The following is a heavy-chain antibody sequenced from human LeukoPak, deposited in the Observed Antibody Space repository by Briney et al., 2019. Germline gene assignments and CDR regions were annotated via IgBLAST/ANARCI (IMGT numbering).Heavy chain of an antibody. Sequence: GGSLRLSCAASGFTFSSYAMSWVRQAPGKGLEWVSAISSSGSNTYYADSVKGRFTISRDNSKNTLYLQMNSLRAEDTAVYYCAKRIRTYCTNGVCYSQDYYYGMDVWGKGTTVTVST. CDR2: ISSSGSNT. CDR3: AKRIRTYCTNGVCYSQDYYYGMDV. V-gene: IGHV3-23*01. D-gene: IGHD2-8*01. CDR1: GFTFSSYA. J-gene: IGHJ6*04.